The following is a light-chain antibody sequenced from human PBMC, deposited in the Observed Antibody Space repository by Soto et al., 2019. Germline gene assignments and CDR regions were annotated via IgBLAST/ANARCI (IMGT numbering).Light chain of an antibody. CDR1: QSISSW. V-gene: IGKV1-5*03. J-gene: IGKJ1*01. CDR2: KAS. CDR3: QQYNSFWT. Sequence: GDRVTITCRASQSISSWLAWYQQKPGKAPKLLIYKASSLESGVPSRFSGSGSGIEFTLTISSLQPDDFATYYRQQYNSFWTFGQGTKVEIK.